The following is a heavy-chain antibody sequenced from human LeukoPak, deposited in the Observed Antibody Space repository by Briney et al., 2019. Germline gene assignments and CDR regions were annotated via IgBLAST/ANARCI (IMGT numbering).Heavy chain of an antibody. V-gene: IGHV4-34*01. J-gene: IGHJ3*02. Sequence: KPSETLSLTCAVYGGSFSGYYWSWIRQPPGKGLEWIGGINHSGSTNYNPSLKSRVTISVDTSKNQFSLKLSSVTAADTAVYYCARGPMYCTNGVCYPDAFDIWGQGTMVTVSS. CDR1: GGSFSGYY. D-gene: IGHD2-8*01. CDR3: ARGPMYCTNGVCYPDAFDI. CDR2: INHSGST.